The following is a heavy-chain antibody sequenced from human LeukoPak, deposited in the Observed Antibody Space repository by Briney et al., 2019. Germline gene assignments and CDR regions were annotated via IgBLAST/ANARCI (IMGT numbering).Heavy chain of an antibody. CDR1: GFTFSTYW. V-gene: IGHV3-9*01. D-gene: IGHD6-13*01. Sequence: PGGSLRLSCGASGFTFSTYWIHWVRQAPGKGLEWVSGISWNSGNIDYADSVKGRFTISRDNAKNSLYLQMNSLRAEDTALYYCAKGNGLGSSWYRDTLPWDYYYMDVWGKGTTVTVSS. CDR3: AKGNGLGSSWYRDTLPWDYYYMDV. CDR2: ISWNSGNI. J-gene: IGHJ6*03.